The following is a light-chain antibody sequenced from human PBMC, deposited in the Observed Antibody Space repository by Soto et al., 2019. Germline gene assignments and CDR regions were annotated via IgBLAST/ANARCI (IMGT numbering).Light chain of an antibody. J-gene: IGLJ1*01. CDR1: NIGCKS. CDR3: QVWDSSSDPGYV. CDR2: DDS. V-gene: IGLV3-21*02. Sequence: SFELTQPPSVSVAPGQTARITCGGNNIGCKSVHWYQQKPGQAPVLVVYDDSDRPSGIPERFSGSNSGNTATLTISRVEAGDEADYYCQVWDSSSDPGYVFGTGTKVTVL.